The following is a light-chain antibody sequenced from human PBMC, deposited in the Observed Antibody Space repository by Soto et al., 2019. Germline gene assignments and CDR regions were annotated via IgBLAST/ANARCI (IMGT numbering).Light chain of an antibody. CDR2: GAS. Sequence: EILMTQSPATLSVSPGERATLSCRASQDVNIYLAWYQQKHGQAPRLLISGASTRATGIPARFSGSGSGTEFARTISSLHSEDVAVYYCEQYGNWPLTFGGGTNVEIK. CDR1: QDVNIY. J-gene: IGKJ4*01. V-gene: IGKV3D-15*01. CDR3: EQYGNWPLT.